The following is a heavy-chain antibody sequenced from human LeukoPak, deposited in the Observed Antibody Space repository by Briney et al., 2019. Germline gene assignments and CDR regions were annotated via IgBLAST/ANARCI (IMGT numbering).Heavy chain of an antibody. J-gene: IGHJ4*02. D-gene: IGHD3-3*01. CDR2: ISGSGGST. CDR1: GFTFSSYA. V-gene: IGHV3-23*01. CDR3: AKEMHVLRFLEWSTPLDY. Sequence: PGGSLRLSCAASGFTFSSYAMSWVRQAPGKGLEWVSAISGSGGSTYYADSVKGRFTTSRDNSKNTLYLQMNSLRAEDTAVYYCAKEMHVLRFLEWSTPLDYWGQGTLVTVSS.